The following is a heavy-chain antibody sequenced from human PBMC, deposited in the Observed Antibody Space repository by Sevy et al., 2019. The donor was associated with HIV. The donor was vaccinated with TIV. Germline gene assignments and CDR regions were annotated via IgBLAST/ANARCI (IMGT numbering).Heavy chain of an antibody. CDR2: INPNSGGT. CDR3: ASAYYYDSSAYYFDH. Sequence: ASVKVSCKASGYTFTAYYVHWVRQAPGQGLEWMGRINPNSGGTNYAQKFQGRVTMTRDTSISTAYMGLSGLRYDDTAVYNCASAYYYDSSAYYFDHWGQGTLVTVSS. J-gene: IGHJ4*02. CDR1: GYTFTAYY. V-gene: IGHV1-2*06. D-gene: IGHD3-22*01.